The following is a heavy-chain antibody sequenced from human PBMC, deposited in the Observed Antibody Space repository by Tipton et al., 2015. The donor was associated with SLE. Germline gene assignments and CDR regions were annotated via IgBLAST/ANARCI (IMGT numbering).Heavy chain of an antibody. CDR2: INHSGST. J-gene: IGHJ5*02. V-gene: IGHV4-34*01. D-gene: IGHD2-15*01. CDR1: GGSFSGFY. Sequence: TLSLTCAVYGGSFSGFYWSWIRQPPGKGRVWLGEINHSGSTNYNPSLKSRVTISLDTSKNQFSLKLSSVTAADTAVYYCARSVVVVAATPGGEFDPWGQGTLVTVSS. CDR3: ARSVVVVAATPGGEFDP.